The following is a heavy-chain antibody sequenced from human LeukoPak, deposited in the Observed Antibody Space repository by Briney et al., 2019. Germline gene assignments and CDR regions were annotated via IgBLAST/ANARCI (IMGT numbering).Heavy chain of an antibody. D-gene: IGHD2-2*01. CDR2: TRYDGNNK. CDR3: TKDHSGYCSTTSSLCYMDV. V-gene: IGHV3-30*02. CDR1: GFTFSNYG. Sequence: GGSLRLSCAASGFTFSNYGMHWVRQAPGKGLEWVAFTRYDGNNKYYADSVKGRFTISRDNSKNTLYLQMNSLRAEDTAMYYCTKDHSGYCSTTSSLCYMDVWGKGTSATVSS. J-gene: IGHJ6*03.